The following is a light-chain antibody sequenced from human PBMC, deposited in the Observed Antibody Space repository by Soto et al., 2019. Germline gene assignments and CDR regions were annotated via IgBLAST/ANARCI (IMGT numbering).Light chain of an antibody. CDR3: MQATHWPRT. Sequence: DDVMIQSPLSLSVTPGQPASISCRSSQSLVHSDGNTYLNWFQQRPGQPPRPLIYKVSNRDSGVPDRFSGSGSGSDFTLEISRVEAEDVGVYYCMQATHWPRTFGQGTKVDIK. CDR1: QSLVHSDGNTY. CDR2: KVS. V-gene: IGKV2-30*02. J-gene: IGKJ1*01.